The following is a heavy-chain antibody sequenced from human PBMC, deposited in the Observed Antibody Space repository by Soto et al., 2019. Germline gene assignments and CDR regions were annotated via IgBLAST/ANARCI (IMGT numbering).Heavy chain of an antibody. V-gene: IGHV1-69*06. D-gene: IGHD2-2*01. CDR2: ISPIFGTA. Sequence: QVQLVQSGAEVKKPGSSVKVSCKASGGTFSSYSIRWVRQAPGQGREWMGGISPIFGTANYAQKFQGRVSITADKSTSTAYMELSSLRSEDTAVYYCVGCSSTSCYPGHFQHWGQGTLVTVSS. CDR3: VGCSSTSCYPGHFQH. CDR1: GGTFSSYS. J-gene: IGHJ1*01.